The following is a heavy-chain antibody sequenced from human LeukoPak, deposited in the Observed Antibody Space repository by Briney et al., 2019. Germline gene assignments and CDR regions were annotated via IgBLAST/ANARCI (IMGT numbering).Heavy chain of an antibody. CDR2: IYYSGST. V-gene: IGHV4-39*01. CDR1: GGSISSRSYY. CDR3: ASVGVERATLDY. D-gene: IGHD2-15*01. Sequence: PSETLSLTCTVSGGSISSRSYYWGWIRQPPGKGLEWIGSIYYSGSTYYNPSLKSRVTISADTSKSQFSLKLSSVTAADTAVFYCASVGVERATLDYWGQGTLVTVSS. J-gene: IGHJ4*02.